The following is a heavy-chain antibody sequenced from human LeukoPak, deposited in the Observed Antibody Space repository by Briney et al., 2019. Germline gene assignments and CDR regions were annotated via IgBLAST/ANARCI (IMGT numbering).Heavy chain of an antibody. J-gene: IGHJ4*02. CDR2: IIPIFGTA. V-gene: IGHV1-69*13. D-gene: IGHD1-26*01. CDR3: ANLVVGATTGLFDY. Sequence: GASVKVSCKACGGTFSSYAISWVRQAPGQGLEWMGGIIPIFGTANYAQKFQGRVTITADESTSTAYMELSSLRSEDTAVYYCANLVVGATTGLFDYWGQGTLVTVSA. CDR1: GGTFSSYA.